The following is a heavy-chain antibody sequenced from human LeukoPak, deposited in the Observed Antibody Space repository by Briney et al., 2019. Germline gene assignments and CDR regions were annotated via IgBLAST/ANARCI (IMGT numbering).Heavy chain of an antibody. J-gene: IGHJ3*02. CDR2: IYYSGST. Sequence: SETLSLTCTVSGGSISSYYWSWIRQPPGKGLEWIGYIYYSGSTNYNPSLKSRVTISVDTSKNQFSLKLSSVTAADTAVYYCARGATLYDSSGYYMVSAFDIWGQGTMVTVSS. V-gene: IGHV4-59*01. CDR3: ARGATLYDSSGYYMVSAFDI. CDR1: GGSISSYY. D-gene: IGHD3-22*01.